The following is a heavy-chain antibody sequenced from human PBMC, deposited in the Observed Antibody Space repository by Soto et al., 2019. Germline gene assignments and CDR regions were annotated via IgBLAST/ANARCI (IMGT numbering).Heavy chain of an antibody. CDR3: AYGVSPGPFDS. Sequence: PETLSLACTVAAGSISSYYWSWIRQPPGKGLEWIGYIYNSGSTNYNPSLKSRVTISVDTSKNQFSLELTSVTAADTAVYYCAYGVSPGPFDSWGQGTLVTVSS. CDR2: IYNSGST. V-gene: IGHV4-59*01. J-gene: IGHJ4*02. D-gene: IGHD4-17*01. CDR1: AGSISSYY.